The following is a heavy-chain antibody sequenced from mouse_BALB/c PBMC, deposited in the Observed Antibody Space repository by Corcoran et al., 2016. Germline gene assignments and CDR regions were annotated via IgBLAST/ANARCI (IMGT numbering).Heavy chain of an antibody. Sequence: EFQLQQSGAELVKPGASVKISCKASGYTFTDYNMVWVQQSHGKSLEWSGDINPNYDSTSYNQKFKGKATLTVDKSSSTAYRELRSLTSEDTAVYYCARKFFTTVGAWFAYWGQWTLVTVSA. CDR3: ARKFFTTVGAWFAY. D-gene: IGHD1-1*01. J-gene: IGHJ3*01. CDR1: GYTFTDYN. CDR2: INPNYDST. V-gene: IGHV1-18*01.